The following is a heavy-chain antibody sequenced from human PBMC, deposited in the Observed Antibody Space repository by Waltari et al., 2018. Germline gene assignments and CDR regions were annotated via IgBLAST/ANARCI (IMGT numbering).Heavy chain of an antibody. Sequence: QVQLVQSGAEVKKPGASVKVSCKASGYTFTSYGISWVRQAPGQGLEWMGWIRAYNGNTNYAQKLQGRVTMTTDTSTSKAYMELRSLRSDDTAVYYCARDSDDYVWGSYRSIPYYFDYWGQGTLVTVSS. D-gene: IGHD3-16*02. CDR1: GYTFTSYG. CDR2: IRAYNGNT. J-gene: IGHJ4*02. CDR3: ARDSDDYVWGSYRSIPYYFDY. V-gene: IGHV1-18*01.